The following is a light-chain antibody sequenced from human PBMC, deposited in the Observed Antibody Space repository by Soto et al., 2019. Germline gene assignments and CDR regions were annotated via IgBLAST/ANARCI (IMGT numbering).Light chain of an antibody. CDR2: DAS. J-gene: IGKJ1*01. CDR3: QQYNSYSPLP. Sequence: DIQMTQSPSTLSASVGDRVTITCRASQSMSSWLAWYQQKPGQAPKLMIYDASSLESGVPSRFSGSGSGTEFTLTISSLQPDDVATYYCQQYNSYSPLPCGQGTKVEIK. CDR1: QSMSSW. V-gene: IGKV1-5*01.